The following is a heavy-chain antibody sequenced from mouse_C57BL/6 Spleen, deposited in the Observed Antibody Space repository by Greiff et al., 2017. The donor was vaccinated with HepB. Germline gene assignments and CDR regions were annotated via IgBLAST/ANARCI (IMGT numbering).Heavy chain of an antibody. Sequence: VQLQQSGAELVKPGASVKLSCKASGYTFTSYWMHWVKQRPGQGLEWIGMIHPNSGSTNYNEKFKSKATLTVDKSSSTAYMQLSSLTSEDSAVYYCARLDFTTVVDYAMDYWGQGTSVTVSS. CDR1: GYTFTSYW. CDR3: ARLDFTTVVDYAMDY. CDR2: IHPNSGST. D-gene: IGHD1-1*01. J-gene: IGHJ4*01. V-gene: IGHV1-64*01.